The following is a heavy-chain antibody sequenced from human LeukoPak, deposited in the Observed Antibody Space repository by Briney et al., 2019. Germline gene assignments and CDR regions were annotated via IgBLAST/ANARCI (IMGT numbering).Heavy chain of an antibody. D-gene: IGHD6-13*01. Sequence: ASVKVSCKASGYTFTSYYMHWVRQAPGQGLEWMGIINPSGGSTSYAQKFQGRVTMTRDTSISTAYMELSRLRSDDTAVYYCARGYSSSWGSFDYWGQGTLVTVSS. V-gene: IGHV1-46*01. CDR3: ARGYSSSWGSFDY. J-gene: IGHJ4*02. CDR1: GYTFTSYY. CDR2: INPSGGST.